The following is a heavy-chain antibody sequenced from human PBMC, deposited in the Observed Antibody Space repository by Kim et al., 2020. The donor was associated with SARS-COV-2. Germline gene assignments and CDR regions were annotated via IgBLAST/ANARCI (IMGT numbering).Heavy chain of an antibody. CDR3: ARFAEGYSSPEVDY. CDR1: GFTFSSYS. CDR2: ISSSSSYI. V-gene: IGHV3-21*01. J-gene: IGHJ4*02. D-gene: IGHD6-13*01. Sequence: GGSLRLSCAASGFTFSSYSMNWVRQAPVKGLEWVSSISSSSSYIYYSDSVKGRFTISRDNAKNSLYLQMTSLRAEDTAVYYCARFAEGYSSPEVDYWGQGTLVTVSS.